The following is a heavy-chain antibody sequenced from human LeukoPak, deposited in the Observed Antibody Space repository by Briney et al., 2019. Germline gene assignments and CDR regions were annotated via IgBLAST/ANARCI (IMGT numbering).Heavy chain of an antibody. D-gene: IGHD3-3*01. CDR1: GGSFSGYY. Sequence: KPSETLSLTCAVYGGSFSGYYWSWIRQPPGKGLEWIGEINHSGSTNYNPSLKSRVTISVDTSKNQFSLKLSSVTAADTAVYYCARHYGLQTYDFWSGYYPYFDYWGQGTLVTVSS. CDR3: ARHYGLQTYDFWSGYYPYFDY. V-gene: IGHV4-34*01. J-gene: IGHJ4*02. CDR2: INHSGST.